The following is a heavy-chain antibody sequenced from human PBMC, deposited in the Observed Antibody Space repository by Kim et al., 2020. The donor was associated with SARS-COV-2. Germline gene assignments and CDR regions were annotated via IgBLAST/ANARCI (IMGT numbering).Heavy chain of an antibody. CDR3: VKSIAVAGIYYFDY. D-gene: IGHD6-19*01. J-gene: IGHJ4*02. Sequence: YTDSVKGRFTISRDNAKNSLYLQMNSLRAEDTAVYYCVKSIAVAGIYYFDYWGQGTLVTVSS. V-gene: IGHV3-21*01.